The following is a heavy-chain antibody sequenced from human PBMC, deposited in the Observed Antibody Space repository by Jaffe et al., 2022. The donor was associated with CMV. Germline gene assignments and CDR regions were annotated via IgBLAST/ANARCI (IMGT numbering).Heavy chain of an antibody. Sequence: QVQLVQSGAEVKKPGASVKVSCKASGYTFTGYYMHWVRQAPGQGLEWMGWINPNSGGTNYAQKFQGWVTMTRDTSISTAYMELSRLRSDDTAVYYCARGAASALRYFGGYMDVWGKGTTVTVSS. V-gene: IGHV1-2*04. CDR3: ARGAASALRYFGGYMDV. CDR1: GYTFTGYY. J-gene: IGHJ6*03. CDR2: INPNSGGT. D-gene: IGHD3-9*01.